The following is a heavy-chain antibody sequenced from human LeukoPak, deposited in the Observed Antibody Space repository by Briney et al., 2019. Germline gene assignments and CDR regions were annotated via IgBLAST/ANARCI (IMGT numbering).Heavy chain of an antibody. V-gene: IGHV1-46*01. CDR3: ARNYYDTAGHFGY. CDR2: INPSGGAT. D-gene: IGHD3-22*01. J-gene: IGHJ4*02. Sequence: ASVKISCKASGYTFSSYYFHWVRQAPGQGLEWMGLINPSGGATSFAQKFRGRVTMTRDMPTGTVFMELSSLRSDDTAVYFCARNYYDTAGHFGYWGQGTLVTVSS. CDR1: GYTFSSYY.